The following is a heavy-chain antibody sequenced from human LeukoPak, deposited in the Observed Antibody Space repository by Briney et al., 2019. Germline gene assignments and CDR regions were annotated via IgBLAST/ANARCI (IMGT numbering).Heavy chain of an antibody. CDR2: ISSSSSYI. D-gene: IGHD6-13*01. CDR1: GFSFSNWA. V-gene: IGHV3-21*01. CDR3: ARAQQLGDFDY. J-gene: IGHJ4*02. Sequence: GGSLGLSCVASGFSFSNWAMMWGRQAPGKGLEWVSSISSSSSYIYYADSVKGRFTISRDNAKNSLYLQMNSLRAEDTAVYYCARAQQLGDFDYWGQGTLVTVSS.